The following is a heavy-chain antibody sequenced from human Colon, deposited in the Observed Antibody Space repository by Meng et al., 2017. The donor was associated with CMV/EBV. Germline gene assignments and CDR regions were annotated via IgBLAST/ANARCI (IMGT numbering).Heavy chain of an antibody. J-gene: IGHJ4*02. Sequence: QGPLPQAGPRLVRPSPTPSLSLATPGDSVSRASAAWNWSRQSRSIGVEWLVRTYYRSQWYFDYAVSVIGRITINADTSKNEFSLQLRSVTPDDTAVYYCARGWELGSWGQGTLVTVSS. CDR3: ARGWELGS. CDR2: TYYRSQWYF. CDR1: GDSVSRASAA. V-gene: IGHV6-1*01. D-gene: IGHD1-26*01.